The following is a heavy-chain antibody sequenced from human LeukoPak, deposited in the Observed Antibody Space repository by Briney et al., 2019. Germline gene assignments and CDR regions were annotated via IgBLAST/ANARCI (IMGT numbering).Heavy chain of an antibody. J-gene: IGHJ4*02. V-gene: IGHV4-39*01. Sequence: PSETLSLTCTVSGGSISSSSYYWGWIRQPPGKGLEWIGSIYYSGSTHYNPSLKSRVTISVDTSKNQFSLKLSSVTAADTAVYYCARRKNYYDSSGYVLLFDYWGQGTLVTVSS. D-gene: IGHD3-22*01. CDR2: IYYSGST. CDR1: GGSISSSSYY. CDR3: ARRKNYYDSSGYVLLFDY.